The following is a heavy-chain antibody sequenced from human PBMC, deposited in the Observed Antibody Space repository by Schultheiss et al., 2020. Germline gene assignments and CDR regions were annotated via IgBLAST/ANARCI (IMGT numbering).Heavy chain of an antibody. V-gene: IGHV4-39*07. CDR3: ARASTVAGPGPALDY. CDR2: IYYSGTT. CDR1: GGSISSSYY. Sequence: SQTLSLTYTVSGGSISSSYYWGWIRQPPGKGLEWIGSIYYSGTTYYNPSLRSRVTISVDTSKNQFSLKVSSVTAADTAVYYCARASTVAGPGPALDYWGQGILVTVAS. D-gene: IGHD6-19*01. J-gene: IGHJ4*02.